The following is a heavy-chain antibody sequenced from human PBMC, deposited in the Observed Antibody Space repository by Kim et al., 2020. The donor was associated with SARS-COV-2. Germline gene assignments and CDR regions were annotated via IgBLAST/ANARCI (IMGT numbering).Heavy chain of an antibody. J-gene: IGHJ6*02. Sequence: SVKVSCKASGGTFSSYAISWVRQAPGQGLEWMGGIIPIFGTANYAQKFQGRVTITADESTSTAYMELSSLRSEDTAVYYCARAHGSGSYYNEDYYYGMDVWGQGTTVTVSS. CDR3: ARAHGSGSYYNEDYYYGMDV. CDR1: GGTFSSYA. V-gene: IGHV1-69*13. D-gene: IGHD3-10*01. CDR2: IIPIFGTA.